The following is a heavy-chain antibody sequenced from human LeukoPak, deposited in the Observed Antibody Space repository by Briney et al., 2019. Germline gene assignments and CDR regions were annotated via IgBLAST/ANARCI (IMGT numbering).Heavy chain of an antibody. CDR1: GFTFSRHS. J-gene: IGHJ4*02. Sequence: SGGSLRLSCAASGFTFSRHSMTWVRQAPGKGLEWVANIKHDGSEKNYVDSVKGRFTISRDNAKNSLYLQMNSLRAEDTAVYYCATPLDYYDRSDSHQGGDWGQGTLVTVSS. V-gene: IGHV3-7*03. D-gene: IGHD3-22*01. CDR2: IKHDGSEK. CDR3: ATPLDYYDRSDSHQGGD.